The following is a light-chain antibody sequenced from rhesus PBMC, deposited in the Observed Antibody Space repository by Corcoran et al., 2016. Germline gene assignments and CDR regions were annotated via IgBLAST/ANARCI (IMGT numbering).Light chain of an antibody. J-gene: IGKJ1*01. Sequence: DIQMTQSPSSLSASVGDRVTITCRASQGISSWLAWYQQKPGKAPKLLIYKAPRLQSGVPSRFSGLGCGTGFTLTIRSLQPEDFAAYYCQQYNSAPWTFGQRTKVKIK. CDR2: KAP. V-gene: IGKV1-21*01. CDR1: QGISSW. CDR3: QQYNSAPWT.